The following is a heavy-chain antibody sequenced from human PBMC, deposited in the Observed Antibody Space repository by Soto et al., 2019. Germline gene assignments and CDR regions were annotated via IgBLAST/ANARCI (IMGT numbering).Heavy chain of an antibody. Sequence: QVQLVQSGAEVKKPGASVKVSCKASGYTFTSYDINWVRLAPGQGLEWMGWMNPNSGNTAYAQKFQGRVTMTRNTSISTAYMELSSLRSEDTAVYYGARLKQDYAVAWGQGTLVTVSS. CDR1: GYTFTSYD. D-gene: IGHD3-16*01. V-gene: IGHV1-8*01. CDR2: MNPNSGNT. J-gene: IGHJ5*02. CDR3: ARLKQDYAVA.